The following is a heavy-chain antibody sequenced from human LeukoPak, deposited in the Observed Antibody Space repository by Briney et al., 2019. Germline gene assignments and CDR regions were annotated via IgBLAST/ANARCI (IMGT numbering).Heavy chain of an antibody. CDR3: TKDFRIGYSAHFDY. CDR1: GFTFSSYA. V-gene: IGHV3-23*01. Sequence: GGSLRLSCAASGFTFSSYAMSWVRQAPGKGLEWVSAISGSGGSTYYADSVKGRFTISRDNSKNTLYLQMDSLRGEDTAVYYCTKDFRIGYSAHFDYWGQGALVTVSS. CDR2: ISGSGGST. J-gene: IGHJ4*02. D-gene: IGHD2-21*01.